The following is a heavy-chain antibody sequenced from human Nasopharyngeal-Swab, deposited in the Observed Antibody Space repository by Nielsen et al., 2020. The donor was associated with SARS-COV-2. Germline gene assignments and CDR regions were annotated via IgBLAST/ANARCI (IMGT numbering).Heavy chain of an antibody. CDR1: GFTVSSNY. Sequence: GGSLRLSCAASGFTVSSNYMSWVRQAPGKGLEWMGGFDPEDGETIYAQKFQGRVTMTEDTSTDTAYMELSSLRSEDTAVYYCATAPPYSSSLGWFDPWGQGTLVTVSS. V-gene: IGHV1-24*01. CDR3: ATAPPYSSSLGWFDP. J-gene: IGHJ5*02. D-gene: IGHD6-13*01. CDR2: FDPEDGET.